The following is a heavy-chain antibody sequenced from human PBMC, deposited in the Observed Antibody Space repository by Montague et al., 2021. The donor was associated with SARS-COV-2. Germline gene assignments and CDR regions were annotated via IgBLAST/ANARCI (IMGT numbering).Heavy chain of an antibody. CDR3: AVNSNYYYYYGMDV. CDR1: GYSISSGYY. V-gene: IGHV4-38-2*02. CDR2: IYHSGST. Sequence: SETLSLTCTVSGYSISSGYYWGWIRQPPGKGLERIGSIYHSGSTYYNPFLKSRVTISVDTPKNQFSLKLSSVTAADTAVYYCAVNSNYYYYYGMDVWGQGTTVTVSS. D-gene: IGHD4-11*01. J-gene: IGHJ6*02.